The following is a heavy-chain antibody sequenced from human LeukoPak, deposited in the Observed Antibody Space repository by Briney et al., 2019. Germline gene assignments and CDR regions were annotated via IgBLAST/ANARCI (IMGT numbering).Heavy chain of an antibody. Sequence: GASVKVSCKASGYTFTGYYMHWVRQAPGQGLEWMGRINPNSGGTNYAQKFQGRVTMTRDTSISTAYMELSRLRSDDTAVYYCASGIAAAPPYWYFDHWGRGTLVTVSS. V-gene: IGHV1-2*06. J-gene: IGHJ2*01. CDR1: GYTFTGYY. CDR2: INPNSGGT. CDR3: ASGIAAAPPYWYFDH. D-gene: IGHD6-13*01.